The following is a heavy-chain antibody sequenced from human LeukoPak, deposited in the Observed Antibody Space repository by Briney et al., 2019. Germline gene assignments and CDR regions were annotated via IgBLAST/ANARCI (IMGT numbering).Heavy chain of an antibody. D-gene: IGHD6-13*01. CDR3: PIGRQLGK. CDR2: IKEDGSEK. J-gene: IGHJ4*02. CDR1: GFTFTTYW. Sequence: PGGSLRLSCAASGFTFTTYWMSWVRQAPGKGLEWVANIKEDGSEKYYLESVKGRFAVSRDNAKNSLYLQMDSLRAEDSAVYFCPIGRQLGKWGQGTLVTVSS. V-gene: IGHV3-7*01.